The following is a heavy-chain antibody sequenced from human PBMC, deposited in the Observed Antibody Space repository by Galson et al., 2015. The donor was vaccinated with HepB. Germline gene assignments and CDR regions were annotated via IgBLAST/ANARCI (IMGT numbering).Heavy chain of an antibody. D-gene: IGHD6-13*01. CDR3: ARDHIAAAATMANWFDP. Sequence: TLSLTCTVSGGSISSNNYYWSWIRQPAGKGLEWIGRIYTSGSTNYNPSLKSRVTMSVDTSKNQFSLKVNSVTAADTAVYYCARDHIAAAATMANWFDPWGQGTLVTVSS. CDR1: GGSISSNNYY. CDR2: IYTSGST. J-gene: IGHJ5*02. V-gene: IGHV4-61*02.